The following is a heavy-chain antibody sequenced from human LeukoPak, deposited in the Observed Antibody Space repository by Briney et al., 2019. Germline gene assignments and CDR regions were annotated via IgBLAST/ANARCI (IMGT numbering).Heavy chain of an antibody. CDR1: GGSISSGGYY. CDR3: AREGDCSSTSCYLGY. CDR2: IYYSGST. Sequence: SQTLSLTCTVSGGSISSGGYYWSWIRQHPGKGLEWIGYIYYSGSTYYNPSLKSRVTLSVDTSKNQFSLKLSSVTAVDTAVYYCAREGDCSSTSCYLGYWGQGTLVTVSS. D-gene: IGHD2-2*01. J-gene: IGHJ4*02. V-gene: IGHV4-31*03.